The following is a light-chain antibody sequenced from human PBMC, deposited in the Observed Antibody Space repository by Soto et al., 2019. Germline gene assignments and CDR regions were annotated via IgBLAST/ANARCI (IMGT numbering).Light chain of an antibody. J-gene: IGKJ1*01. CDR3: QQYGSSPVT. Sequence: EVVMTQSPATLSVSPGEGVTLSCRASQGIGDTLAWYQHKPGQAPRLLIYGASSRATGIPDRFSGSGSGTDFTLTISRLEPEDFAVYYCQQYGSSPVTFGQGTKVDIK. CDR1: QGIGDT. CDR2: GAS. V-gene: IGKV3-20*01.